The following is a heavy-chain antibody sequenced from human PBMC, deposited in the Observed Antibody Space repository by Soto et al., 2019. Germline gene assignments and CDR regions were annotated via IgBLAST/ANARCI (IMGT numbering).Heavy chain of an antibody. CDR1: GFTFSSYS. J-gene: IGHJ5*02. CDR3: ARARTPALNNWFDP. CDR2: ISSSSSYI. Sequence: PGGSLRLSCAASGFTFSSYSMNWVRQAPGKGLEWVSSISSSSSYIYYADSVKGRFTISRDNAKNSLYLQMNSLRAEDTAVYYCARARTPALNNWFDPWGQGTLLTVS. D-gene: IGHD1-1*01. V-gene: IGHV3-21*01.